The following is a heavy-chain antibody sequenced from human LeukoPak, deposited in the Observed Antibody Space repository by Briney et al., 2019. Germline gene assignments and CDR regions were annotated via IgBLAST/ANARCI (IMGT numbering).Heavy chain of an antibody. J-gene: IGHJ4*02. D-gene: IGHD6-19*01. Sequence: GASVKVSCKASGYTFTGYYMHWVRQAPGQELEWMGWINPNSGGTNYAQKFQGRVTMTRDTSISTAYMELSRLRSDDTAVYYCARDLYIAVAGGFDYWGQGTLVTVSS. CDR2: INPNSGGT. CDR3: ARDLYIAVAGGFDY. V-gene: IGHV1-2*02. CDR1: GYTFTGYY.